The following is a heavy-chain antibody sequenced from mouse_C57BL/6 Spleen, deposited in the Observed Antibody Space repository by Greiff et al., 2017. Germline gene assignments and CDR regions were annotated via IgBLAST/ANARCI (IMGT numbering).Heavy chain of an antibody. CDR3: AREGYGSNERYFDD. V-gene: IGHV1-18*01. D-gene: IGHD1-1*01. J-gene: IGHJ1*03. CDR1: GYTFTDYN. CDR2: INPNNGGT. Sequence: EVQLQQSGPELVKPGASVKIPCKASGYTFTDYNMDWVKQSHGKSLEWIGDINPNNGGTIYNQKFKGKATLTVDKSSSTAYMELRSLTSEDSAVYYCAREGYGSNERYFDDWGTGTTVTVSS.